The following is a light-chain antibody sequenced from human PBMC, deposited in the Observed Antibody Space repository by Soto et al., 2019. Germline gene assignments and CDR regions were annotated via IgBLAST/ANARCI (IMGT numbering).Light chain of an antibody. CDR1: SSDVGDYNY. J-gene: IGLJ1*01. CDR2: EVS. V-gene: IGLV2-14*01. CDR3: SSYTSSSTLV. Sequence: QSALTQPASVSGSPGQSITISCPGTSSDVGDYNYVSWYQQHPGKAPKLMIYEVSDRPSGVSSRFSGSKSGKTASLTISGLQAEDEADYYCSSYTSSSTLVFGTGTKVTVL.